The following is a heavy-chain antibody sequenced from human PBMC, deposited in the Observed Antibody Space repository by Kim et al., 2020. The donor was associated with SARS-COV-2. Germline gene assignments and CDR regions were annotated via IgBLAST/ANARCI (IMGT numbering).Heavy chain of an antibody. CDR2: INHSGST. CDR1: GGSFSGYY. Sequence: SETLSLTCAVYGGSFSGYYWSWIRQPPGKGLEWIGEINHSGSTNYNPSLKSRVTISVDTSKNQFSLKLSSVTAADTAVYYCARGLGVDDSSGYYHGYWG. J-gene: IGHJ4*01. V-gene: IGHV4-34*01. D-gene: IGHD3-22*01. CDR3: ARGLGVDDSSGYYHGY.